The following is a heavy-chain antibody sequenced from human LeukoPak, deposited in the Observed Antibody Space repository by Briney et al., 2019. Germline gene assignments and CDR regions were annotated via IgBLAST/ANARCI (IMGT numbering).Heavy chain of an antibody. CDR1: GFTFSSYA. D-gene: IGHD6-13*01. J-gene: IGHJ4*02. V-gene: IGHV3-30*04. CDR3: ASDSSSSRAAVD. Sequence: PGRSLRLSCAASGFTFSSYAMHWVRQAPGKGLEWVAVISYDGSNKYYADSVKGRFTISRDNSKNTLYLQMNSLRAEDTAVYYCASDSSSSRAAVDWGQGTLVTVSS. CDR2: ISYDGSNK.